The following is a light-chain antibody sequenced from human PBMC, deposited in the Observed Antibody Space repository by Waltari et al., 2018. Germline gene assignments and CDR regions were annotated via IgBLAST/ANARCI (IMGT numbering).Light chain of an antibody. V-gene: IGLV2-23*01. J-gene: IGLJ2*01. Sequence: QSALTPPASVSGSPGKSITISCTGTSRDVGTYNLFYRYQQHQGKAPKPMIYEGIKRPSGVSNRFSASKSGNTPSLTISGLQAEDEADYYCCSYVGRTTYVVFGGGTKLTVL. CDR1: SRDVGTYNL. CDR2: EGI. CDR3: CSYVGRTTYVV.